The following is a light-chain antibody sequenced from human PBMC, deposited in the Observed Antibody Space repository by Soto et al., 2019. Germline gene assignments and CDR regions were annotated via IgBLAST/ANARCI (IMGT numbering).Light chain of an antibody. CDR3: GSHTGATTHVL. CDR1: SSDIGNFDF. J-gene: IGLJ2*01. CDR2: EVS. Sequence: QSVLTQPASVSGSPGQSITISCTGTSSDIGNFDFVSWYQQHPGKAPKVIIFEVSKRPSGISSRFSGSKSGNTASLSISGLQAEDEADYFCGSHTGATTHVLFGGGTKLTVL. V-gene: IGLV2-14*01.